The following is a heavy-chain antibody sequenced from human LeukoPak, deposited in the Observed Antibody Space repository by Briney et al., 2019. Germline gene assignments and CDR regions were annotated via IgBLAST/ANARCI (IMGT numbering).Heavy chain of an antibody. J-gene: IGHJ5*02. CDR2: INPNSGGT. CDR1: GYTFTGYY. D-gene: IGHD6-13*01. Sequence: ASVTVSCKASGYTFTGYYMHWVRQAPGQGLEWMGWINPNSGGTNYAQKFQGRVTMTRDTSISTAYMELSRLRSDDTAVYYCARDTYSSSWYDWFDPWGQGTLVTVSS. CDR3: ARDTYSSSWYDWFDP. V-gene: IGHV1-2*02.